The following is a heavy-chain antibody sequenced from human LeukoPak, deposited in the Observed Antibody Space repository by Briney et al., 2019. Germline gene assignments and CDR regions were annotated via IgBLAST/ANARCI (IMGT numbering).Heavy chain of an antibody. J-gene: IGHJ3*02. CDR1: GASISNTNW. CDR3: ARGFITMVRGVIILDAFDI. D-gene: IGHD3-10*01. V-gene: IGHV4-4*02. Sequence: SGTLSLTCAVSGASISNTNWWTWVRQPPGKGLEWIGEIYHSGSTNYNPSLKSRLTMSVDESKNQFSLKLTSVTAADTAVYYCARGFITMVRGVIILDAFDIWGQGTMVTVSS. CDR2: IYHSGST.